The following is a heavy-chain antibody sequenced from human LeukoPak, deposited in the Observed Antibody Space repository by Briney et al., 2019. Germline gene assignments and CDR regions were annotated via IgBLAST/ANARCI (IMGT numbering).Heavy chain of an antibody. CDR3: ARDPSPYGGRDYYYYYGMDV. D-gene: IGHD1-26*01. J-gene: IGHJ6*02. Sequence: PGGSLRLSCAASGFIVSSNYMSWVRQAPGKGLEWVSVIYSGGSTYYADSVKGRFTISRDNSKNTLYLQMNSLRAEDTAVYYCARDPSPYGGRDYYYYYGMDVWGQGTTVTVSS. V-gene: IGHV3-53*01. CDR1: GFIVSSNY. CDR2: IYSGGST.